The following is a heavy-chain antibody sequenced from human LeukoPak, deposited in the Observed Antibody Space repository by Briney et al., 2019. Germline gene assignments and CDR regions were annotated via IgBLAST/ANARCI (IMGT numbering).Heavy chain of an antibody. CDR1: GYTFTNYL. D-gene: IGHD2-8*02. V-gene: IGHV1-46*01. Sequence: ATVKVSCKASGYTFTNYLLHWVRQAPGQGLEWVGRITPSVDTTNYAQKFRDRVTMTRDTSTSTVYMELSSLRSEDTAVYHCVREESGGYFDYWGQGTLVTVSS. CDR3: VREESGGYFDY. J-gene: IGHJ4*02. CDR2: ITPSVDTT.